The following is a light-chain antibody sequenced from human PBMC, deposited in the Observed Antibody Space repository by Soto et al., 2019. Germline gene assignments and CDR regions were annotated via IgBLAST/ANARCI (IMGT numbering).Light chain of an antibody. V-gene: IGKV3-11*01. Sequence: EIVLTQSPATLSLSPGERATLSCRASQSVGGYLDWYQQKPGQAPRLLIYDASNRASGITARFSGSGSGTYFTLTISSLEPEDLAVYYCHQRSNWPPLTFGGGTKVESK. J-gene: IGKJ4*01. CDR2: DAS. CDR1: QSVGGY. CDR3: HQRSNWPPLT.